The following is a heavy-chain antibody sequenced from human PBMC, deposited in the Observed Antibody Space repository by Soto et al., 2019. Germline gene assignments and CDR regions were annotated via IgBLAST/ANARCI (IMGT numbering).Heavy chain of an antibody. V-gene: IGHV4-39*01. J-gene: IGHJ4*02. CDR2: IYYSGST. Sequence: PSETLSLTCTVSGGSFSSSSYYWGWIRQPPGKGLESIGSIYYSGSTYYNPSLRRGVTISVDTSKNQFFLNLSAVTTADTAVYYCARHGWLVQPYYFDYWGQGTLVTVSS. CDR1: GGSFSSSSYY. D-gene: IGHD6-19*01. CDR3: ARHGWLVQPYYFDY.